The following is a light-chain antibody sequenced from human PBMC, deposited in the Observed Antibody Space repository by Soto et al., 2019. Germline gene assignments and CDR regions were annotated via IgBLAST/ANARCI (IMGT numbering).Light chain of an antibody. J-gene: IGKJ5*01. CDR3: QQLNSYQIT. CDR2: DAS. Sequence: DIQMTQSPSSLSASVGDRVTIICRASQSVSTRLAWYQQKPGKAPKVLIYDASSWAGGVPSRFTGSGSGTEFTLTINSLQPDDFATYYCQQLNSYQITFGQGTRLEIK. CDR1: QSVSTR. V-gene: IGKV1-5*02.